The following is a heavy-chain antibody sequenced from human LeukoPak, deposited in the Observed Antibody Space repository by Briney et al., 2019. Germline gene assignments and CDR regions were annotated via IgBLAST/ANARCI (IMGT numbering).Heavy chain of an antibody. V-gene: IGHV4-4*07. CDR1: GGSISSYY. D-gene: IGHD3-10*01. CDR2: LSTGGTT. J-gene: IGHJ4*02. Sequence: PSETLSLTCTVSGGSISSYYWTWIRQTAGKGLEWIGRLSTGGTTNYNPSLKSRVTMSVDTSNDQFTLNLTSVTAADTAVYYCARARGQSGVDCWGQGTLVTVSS. CDR3: ARARGQSGVDC.